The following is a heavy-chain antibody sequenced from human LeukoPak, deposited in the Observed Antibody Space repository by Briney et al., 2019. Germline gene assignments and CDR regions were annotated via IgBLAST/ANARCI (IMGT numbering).Heavy chain of an antibody. J-gene: IGHJ4*02. D-gene: IGHD2-15*01. Sequence: ASVKVSCTASGYAFTFYAMHWVRQAPGQGLEWMGWINAGNGNTKYSQKFQGRVTITRDTSASTAYMELISLRPEDTAVYYCARGGAATQWNYFDYWGQGTLVPVSS. V-gene: IGHV1-3*01. CDR1: GYAFTFYA. CDR2: INAGNGNT. CDR3: ARGGAATQWNYFDY.